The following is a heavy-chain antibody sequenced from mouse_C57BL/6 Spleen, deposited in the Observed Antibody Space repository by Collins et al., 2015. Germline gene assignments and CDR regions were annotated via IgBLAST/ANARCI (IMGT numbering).Heavy chain of an antibody. J-gene: IGHJ3*01. V-gene: IGHV2-6*02. CDR2: IWSDGST. Sequence: GWLVVIWSDGSTTYNSALKSRLSISKDNSKSQVFLKMNSLQTDDTAMYYCARGYGNYVWFAYWGPRDYGHCLC. D-gene: IGHD2-10*02. CDR3: ARGYGNYVWFAY.